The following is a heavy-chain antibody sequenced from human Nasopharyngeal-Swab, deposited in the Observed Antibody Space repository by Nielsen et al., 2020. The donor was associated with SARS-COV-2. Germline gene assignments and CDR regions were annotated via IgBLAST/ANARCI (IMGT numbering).Heavy chain of an antibody. V-gene: IGHV3-21*01. J-gene: IGHJ4*02. CDR1: GFTFSSYN. D-gene: IGHD3-10*01. Sequence: GESLKISCAASGFTFSSYNMNWVRQAPGKGLEWVSFISSSSSSIDYADSVKGRFTISRDNANNSLYLQMNSLRAEDTAVYYCARERLYIINTFGDYWGQGTLVTVSS. CDR3: ARERLYIINTFGDY. CDR2: ISSSSSSI.